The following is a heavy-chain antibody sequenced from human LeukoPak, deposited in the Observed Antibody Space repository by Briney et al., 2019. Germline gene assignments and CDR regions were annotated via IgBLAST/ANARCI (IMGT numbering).Heavy chain of an antibody. D-gene: IGHD1-26*01. CDR1: GGSISSSTYY. V-gene: IGHV4-39*01. CDR3: ARRGASSNWFDP. J-gene: IGHJ5*02. CDR2: IYNSGNT. Sequence: SETLSLTCTVSGGSISSSTYYWGWIRQPPGKGLEWIGNIYNSGNTYYSPSLKSRVTISVDPSKNQFSLKLTSATAADTAVYYCARRGASSNWFDPWGQGTLVTVSS.